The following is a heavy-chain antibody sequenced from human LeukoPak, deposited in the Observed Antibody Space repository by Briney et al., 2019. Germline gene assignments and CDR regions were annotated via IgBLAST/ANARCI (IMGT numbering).Heavy chain of an antibody. V-gene: IGHV3-53*01. CDR1: GFTVRSNY. CDR2: VNRSGGT. CDR3: ARNENSGWGYFDY. J-gene: IGHJ4*02. Sequence: GGSLRLSCAASGFTVRSNYMSWVRQAPGKGLEWVSVVNRSGGTNYADSVKGRFTISRDNSKNTVYLQMNSLRAEDTAVYYCARNENSGWGYFDYWGQGTLVTVSS. D-gene: IGHD5-12*01.